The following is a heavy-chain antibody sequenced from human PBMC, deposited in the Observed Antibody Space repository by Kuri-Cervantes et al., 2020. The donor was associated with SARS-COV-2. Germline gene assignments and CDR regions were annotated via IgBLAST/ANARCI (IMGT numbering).Heavy chain of an antibody. CDR1: RFTFRNYG. V-gene: IGHV3-30*03. CDR3: AAERYEWLAYAYCFDF. D-gene: IGHD5-12*01. J-gene: IGHJ4*02. Sequence: LSLTCAASRFTFRNYGMHCVRQAPGKGLEWVALISYDETYKYYADSVEGRFTISRNNSENTLYLQMNSLRAEDTAMYSCAAERYEWLAYAYCFDFWGQGTLVTVSS. CDR2: ISYDETYK.